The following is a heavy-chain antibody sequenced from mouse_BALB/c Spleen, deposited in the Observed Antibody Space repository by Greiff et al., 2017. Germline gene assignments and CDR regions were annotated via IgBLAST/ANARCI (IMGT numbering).Heavy chain of an antibody. D-gene: IGHD2-1*01. Sequence: EVQLVESGGGLVKPGGSLKLSCAASGFTFSSYAMSWVRQTPEKRLEWVASISSGGSTYYPDSVKGRFTISRDNARNILYLQMSSLRSEDTAMYYCARRFYGNPNYFDYWGQGTTLTVSS. V-gene: IGHV5-6-5*01. J-gene: IGHJ2*01. CDR2: ISSGGST. CDR3: ARRFYGNPNYFDY. CDR1: GFTFSSYA.